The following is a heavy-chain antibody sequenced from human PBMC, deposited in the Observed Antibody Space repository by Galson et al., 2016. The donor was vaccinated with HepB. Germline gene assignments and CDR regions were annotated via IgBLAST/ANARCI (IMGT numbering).Heavy chain of an antibody. Sequence: SLRLSCAASGLTFSSYGMHWVRQAPGKGLEWLAVILYDESKKYYADSVKGRFTVSRDNSKNTVYLQMDSLRAEDTAVYYCASELIRGPGDVFDIWGQGTMVTVSA. J-gene: IGHJ3*02. CDR2: ILYDESKK. CDR1: GLTFSSYG. CDR3: ASELIRGPGDVFDI. V-gene: IGHV3-33*05. D-gene: IGHD3-10*01.